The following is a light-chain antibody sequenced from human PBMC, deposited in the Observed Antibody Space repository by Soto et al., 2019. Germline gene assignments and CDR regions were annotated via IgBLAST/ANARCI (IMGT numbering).Light chain of an antibody. Sequence: EIMMTQSPATLSVSPGERATLSCRASQSVSSDLAWYHQKPGQAPRLLIYGASTRATGIPARFSGSGSGTDFTLTISSLEPEDFAVYYCQQRSNWPLTFGGGTKVDIK. CDR1: QSVSSD. J-gene: IGKJ4*01. CDR3: QQRSNWPLT. CDR2: GAS. V-gene: IGKV3-11*01.